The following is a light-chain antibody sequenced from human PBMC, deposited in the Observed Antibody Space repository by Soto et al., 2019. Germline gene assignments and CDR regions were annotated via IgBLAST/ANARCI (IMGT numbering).Light chain of an antibody. Sequence: EIVMTQSPATLSVARGEGATLSCRASQSVSSNLAWYQQKPGQAPRLLIYGASTRATGIPARFSGSGSGTEFTLTISSLQSEDFAVYYCQQYNNWPPWTFGQGTKVDIK. J-gene: IGKJ1*01. V-gene: IGKV3-15*01. CDR1: QSVSSN. CDR2: GAS. CDR3: QQYNNWPPWT.